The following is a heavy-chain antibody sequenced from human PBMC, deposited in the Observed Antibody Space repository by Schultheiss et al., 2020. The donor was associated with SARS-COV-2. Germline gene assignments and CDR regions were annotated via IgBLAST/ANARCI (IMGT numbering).Heavy chain of an antibody. CDR3: ARGAHGYYYGMDV. CDR1: GGSISSSSYY. CDR2: IYTSGST. Sequence: SETLSLTCTVSGGSISSSSYYWGWIRQPPGKGLEWIGSIYTSGSTNYNPSLKSRVTMSVDTSKNQFSLKLSSVTAADTAVYYCARGAHGYYYGMDVWGQGTTVTVSS. V-gene: IGHV4-39*07. J-gene: IGHJ6*02.